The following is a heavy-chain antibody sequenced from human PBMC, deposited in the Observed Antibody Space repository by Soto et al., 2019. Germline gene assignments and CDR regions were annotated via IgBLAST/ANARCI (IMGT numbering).Heavy chain of an antibody. D-gene: IGHD4-17*01. CDR1: GGSISSGGYY. Sequence: QVQLQESGPGLVKPSQTLSLTCTVSGGSISSGGYYWSWIRQHPGKGLEWIGYIYYSGSTYYNPSLKRRITVSLDTSKTQFSLQLRSVPAADTAVYYCARSSQSTVTTSAYWGQGTLGTVSS. CDR2: IYYSGST. J-gene: IGHJ4*02. V-gene: IGHV4-31*03. CDR3: ARSSQSTVTTSAY.